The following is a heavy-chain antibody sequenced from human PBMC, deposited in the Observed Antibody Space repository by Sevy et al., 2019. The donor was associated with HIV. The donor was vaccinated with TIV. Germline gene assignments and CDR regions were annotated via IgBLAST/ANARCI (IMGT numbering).Heavy chain of an antibody. D-gene: IGHD6-19*01. CDR1: GGSISSYY. J-gene: IGHJ4*02. Sequence: SETLSLTCTVSGGSISSYYWSWIRQPPGKGLEWIGYTYYSGSTNYNPSLKSRVTISVDTSKNQFSLKLSSVTAADTAVYYCARVYSSGWLDYWGQGTLVTVSS. V-gene: IGHV4-59*01. CDR3: ARVYSSGWLDY. CDR2: TYYSGST.